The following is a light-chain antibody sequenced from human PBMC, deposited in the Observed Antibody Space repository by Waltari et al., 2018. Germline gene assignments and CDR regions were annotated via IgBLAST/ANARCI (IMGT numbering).Light chain of an antibody. V-gene: IGKV3-20*01. J-gene: IGKJ1*01. CDR2: GAS. CDR1: KSVSSSY. CDR3: QQYHSSPRT. Sequence: EIVLTQSPGTLSLSPGERATLSCRASKSVSSSYLAWYQQKPGQAPRLLIYGASRRATGIPDRFSGSVSGTYVTLTIIRLEPEDFAVYYCQQYHSSPRTFGQGTKVEIK.